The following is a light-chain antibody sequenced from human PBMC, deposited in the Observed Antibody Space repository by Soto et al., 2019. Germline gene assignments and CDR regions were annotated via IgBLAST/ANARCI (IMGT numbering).Light chain of an antibody. CDR2: DAS. CDR1: QSISSG. V-gene: IGKV1-5*01. Sequence: TPSPATLSVSPGERATLSCWASQSISSGLAWYHQKPGKAPRLLIYDASTLESGVPSRFTGRGSGTEFTLTISSLQSEDFATYYCQQNFNRPWTFGQGTKVDIK. CDR3: QQNFNRPWT. J-gene: IGKJ1*01.